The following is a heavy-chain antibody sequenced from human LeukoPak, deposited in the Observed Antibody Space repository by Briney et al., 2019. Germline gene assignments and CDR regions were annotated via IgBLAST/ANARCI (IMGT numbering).Heavy chain of an antibody. Sequence: GGSLRLSCAASGFTFSTNAVTWVRQAPGKGLEWVSTITGSGGSTYYADSVKGRFTISRDNSKNTLYLQMNSLRAEDTALYYCAKGVWADYWGQGTLVTVSS. V-gene: IGHV3-23*01. D-gene: IGHD7-27*01. CDR2: ITGSGGST. CDR1: GFTFSTNA. J-gene: IGHJ4*02. CDR3: AKGVWADY.